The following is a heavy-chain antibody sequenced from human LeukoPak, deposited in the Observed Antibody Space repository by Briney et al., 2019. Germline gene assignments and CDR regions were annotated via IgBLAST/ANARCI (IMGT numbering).Heavy chain of an antibody. D-gene: IGHD4-17*01. V-gene: IGHV3-30-3*01. CDR1: GFTFSSYA. CDR3: SRGGYGDHQFLCDP. CDR2: ISYDGSNK. J-gene: IGHJ5*02. Sequence: PGGSLRLSCAASGFTFSSYAMDWVRQAPGKGLEWVAVISYDGSNKYYADSVKGRFTISRDNSKNTLYLQMNSLRAEDTAVYYCSRGGYGDHQFLCDPWGQGTLVTVSS.